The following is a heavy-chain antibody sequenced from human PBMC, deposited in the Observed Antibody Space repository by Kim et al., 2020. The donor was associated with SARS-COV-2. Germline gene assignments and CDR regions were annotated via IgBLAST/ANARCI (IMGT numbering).Heavy chain of an antibody. CDR1: GFTFSSYG. CDR2: ISYDGSNK. Sequence: GGSLRLSCAASGFTFSSYGMHWVRQAPGKGLEWVAVISYDGSNKYYADSVKGLFTISRDNSKNTLYLQMNSLRAEDTAVYYCAKGSLLYSSSVPLDYWGQGTLVTVSS. D-gene: IGHD6-6*01. J-gene: IGHJ4*02. CDR3: AKGSLLYSSSVPLDY. V-gene: IGHV3-30*18.